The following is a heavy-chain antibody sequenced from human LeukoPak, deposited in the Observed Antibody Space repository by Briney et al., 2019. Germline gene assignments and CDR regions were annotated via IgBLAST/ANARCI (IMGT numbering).Heavy chain of an antibody. D-gene: IGHD6-13*01. J-gene: IGHJ4*02. CDR3: ARRGASWYHYYLDY. CDR1: GFTFSDYY. Sequence: GGSLRLSCAASGFTFSDYYMSWIRQAPGKGLEWVSYITSSGSTIYYADSVKGRFTISRYNAKNSLYLQMNSLRAEDTAVYYCARRGASWYHYYLDYWGQGTLVTVSS. V-gene: IGHV3-11*04. CDR2: ITSSGSTI.